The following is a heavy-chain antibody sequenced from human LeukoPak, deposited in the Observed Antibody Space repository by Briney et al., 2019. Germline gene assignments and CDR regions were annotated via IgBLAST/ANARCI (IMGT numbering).Heavy chain of an antibody. J-gene: IGHJ4*02. V-gene: IGHV3-64*01. D-gene: IGHD3-22*01. CDR2: ISSNGDTI. CDR1: GYTFSTYP. CDR3: ARGDGSGYYVY. Sequence: GGSLRLSCAASGYTFSTYPIHWVRQAPGKGLKYVSAISSNGDTIYYANSVKGRFTISRDNSKNTLYLQMDSLRAEDMALYYCARGDGSGYYVYWGQGTLVTVSS.